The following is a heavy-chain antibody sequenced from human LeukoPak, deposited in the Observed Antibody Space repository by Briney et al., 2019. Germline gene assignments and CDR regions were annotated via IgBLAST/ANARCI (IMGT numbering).Heavy chain of an antibody. Sequence: EASVKVSCKASGYTFTSYGISWVRQAPGQRLEWMGWISAYNGNTNYAQKLQGRVTMTTDTSTSTAYMELRRLRSDDTAVYYCARESRRITMIVVVGESAFDIWGQGTMVTVSS. CDR1: GYTFTSYG. D-gene: IGHD3-22*01. CDR3: ARESRRITMIVVVGESAFDI. V-gene: IGHV1-18*01. J-gene: IGHJ3*02. CDR2: ISAYNGNT.